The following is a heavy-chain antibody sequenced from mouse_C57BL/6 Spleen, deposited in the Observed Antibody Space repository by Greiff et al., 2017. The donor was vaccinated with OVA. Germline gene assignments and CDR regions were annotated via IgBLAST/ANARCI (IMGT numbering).Heavy chain of an antibody. Sequence: VQRVESGAELVKPGASVKISCKASGYAFSSYWLNWVKQRPGKGLEWIGQIYPGDGDTNYNGKFKGKATLTADKSSSTAYMQLSSLTSEDSAVYFCARSGVTPGGFAYWGQGTLVTVSA. CDR3: ARSGVTPGGFAY. CDR1: GYAFSSYW. J-gene: IGHJ3*01. V-gene: IGHV1-80*01. CDR2: IYPGDGDT. D-gene: IGHD2-2*01.